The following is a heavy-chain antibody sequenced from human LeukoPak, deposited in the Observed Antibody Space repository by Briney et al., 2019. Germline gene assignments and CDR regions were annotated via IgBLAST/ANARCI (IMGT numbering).Heavy chain of an antibody. CDR1: GFTFGDTA. CDR3: TRRFSAWAFDI. CDR2: INWNSDTL. V-gene: IGHV3-9*03. D-gene: IGHD3-16*01. J-gene: IGHJ3*02. Sequence: GRSQRLSCAASGFTFGDTAMHWDRQAPGKGLEWVSGINWNSDTLIYADSVKGRFTISRDNAKNSLYLQMNSLRAEDMALYFCTRRFSAWAFDIWGQGTMVTDSS.